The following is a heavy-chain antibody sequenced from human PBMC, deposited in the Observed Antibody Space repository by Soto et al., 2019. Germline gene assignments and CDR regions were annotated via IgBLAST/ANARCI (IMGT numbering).Heavy chain of an antibody. J-gene: IGHJ4*02. D-gene: IGHD6-19*01. CDR2: ISVSSGNR. CDR1: GYPFPNYG. CDR3: ARGWGHTSGDLDY. Sequence: QVQLVQSGPEVKKPGASVKVSCKASGYPFPNYGLSWVRQAPGQGLEWMGWISVSSGNREYTQKYQDRLIMTTDTSTITAYLELRSLTSDDTAVYYCARGWGHTSGDLDYWGQGTLVIVSS. V-gene: IGHV1-18*04.